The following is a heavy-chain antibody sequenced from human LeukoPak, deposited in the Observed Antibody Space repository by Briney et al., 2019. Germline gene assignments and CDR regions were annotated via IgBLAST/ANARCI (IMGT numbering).Heavy chain of an antibody. J-gene: IGHJ5*02. V-gene: IGHV4-30-2*01. D-gene: IGHD6-13*01. CDR3: AREGVAAAGGPRFDP. CDR1: GDSISSGGYS. Sequence: SQTLSLTCTISGDSISSGGYSWSWIRQPPGKGLEWIGYIYHIGYISQSGNIYQNPSLKSRVTISLDTSRNQFSLKLSSVTAADTAVYYCAREGVAAAGGPRFDPWGQGTLVTVSS. CDR2: ISQSGNI.